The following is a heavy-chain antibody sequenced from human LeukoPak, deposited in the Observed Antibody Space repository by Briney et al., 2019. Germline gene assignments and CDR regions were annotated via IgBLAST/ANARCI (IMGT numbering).Heavy chain of an antibody. CDR2: IYYSGST. Sequence: GSLRLSCAASGFTVSSNYMSWVRQAPGKGLEWIGYIYYSGSTNYNPSLKSRVTISVDTSKNQFSLRLSSVTAADTAVYYCARVTGYVMEDYFDYWGQGTLVTVSS. CDR3: ARVTGYVMEDYFDY. D-gene: IGHD6-13*01. V-gene: IGHV4-59*02. CDR1: GFTVSSNY. J-gene: IGHJ4*02.